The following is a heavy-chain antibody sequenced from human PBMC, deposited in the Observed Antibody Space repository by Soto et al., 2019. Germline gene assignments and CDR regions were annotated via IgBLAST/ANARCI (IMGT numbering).Heavy chain of an antibody. V-gene: IGHV1-8*01. J-gene: IGHJ6*02. Sequence: GASVKVSCKASGYTFTSYDINWVRQATGQGLEWMGWMNPNSGNTGYAQKFQGRVTMTRNTSTSTVYMELSSLRSEDTAVYYCAREGCSGGSCYSYYYYYGMDVWGQGTTVTVSS. CDR1: GYTFTSYD. CDR2: MNPNSGNT. D-gene: IGHD2-15*01. CDR3: AREGCSGGSCYSYYYYYGMDV.